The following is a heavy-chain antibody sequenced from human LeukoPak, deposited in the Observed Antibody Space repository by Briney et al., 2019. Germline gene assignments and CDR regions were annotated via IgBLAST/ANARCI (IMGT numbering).Heavy chain of an antibody. CDR2: ISGSGGST. CDR3: AKEEDTIFGVVISYYFDY. D-gene: IGHD3-3*01. V-gene: IGHV3-23*01. CDR1: GFTFSSYA. Sequence: GGSLRLSRAASGFTFSSYAMSWVRQAPGKGLEWVSAISGSGGSTYYADSVKGRFTISRDNSKNTLYLQMNSLRAEDTAVYYCAKEEDTIFGVVISYYFDYWGQGTLVTVSS. J-gene: IGHJ4*02.